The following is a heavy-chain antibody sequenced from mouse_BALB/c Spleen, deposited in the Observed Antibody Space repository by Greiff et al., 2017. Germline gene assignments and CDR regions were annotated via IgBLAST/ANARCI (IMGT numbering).Heavy chain of an antibody. Sequence: VQLQQSGPELVKPGASAKMSCKASGYTFTSYVMHWVKQKPGQGLEWIGYINPYNDGTKYNEKFKGKATLTSDKSSSTAYMELSSLTSEDSAVYYCARAHYDYWYFDVWGAGTTVTVSS. CDR1: GYTFTSYV. CDR2: INPYNDGT. V-gene: IGHV1-14*01. J-gene: IGHJ1*01. CDR3: ARAHYDYWYFDV. D-gene: IGHD2-4*01.